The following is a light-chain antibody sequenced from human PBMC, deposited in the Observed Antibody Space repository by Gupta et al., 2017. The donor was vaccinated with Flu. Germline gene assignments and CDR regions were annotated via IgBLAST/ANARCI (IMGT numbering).Light chain of an antibody. CDR1: QSVSIY. Sequence: ELVLTQSPATLSLSPGERATLSCRASQSVSIYLAWYQQKPGQAPRLLISDTLNRATDIPARCSGSGSGTDFTLTISSLEPEDCAVYYGLQRSNWPQTCGAGTRVEMK. V-gene: IGKV3-11*01. J-gene: IGKJ4*01. CDR3: LQRSNWPQT. CDR2: DTL.